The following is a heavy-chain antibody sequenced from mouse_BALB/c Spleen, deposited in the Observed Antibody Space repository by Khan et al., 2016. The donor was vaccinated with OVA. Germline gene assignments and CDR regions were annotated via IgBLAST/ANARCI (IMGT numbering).Heavy chain of an antibody. Sequence: EVELVESGGDLVKPGGSLKLSCAASGFTFSSYSMSWVRQTPDKRLEWVASISSGGDYTYYPDSVKGRFTISRDHAKNPLYLQMSDLKSEDTAMYYCADHLTGSCAYWGQGTLVTVSA. CDR1: GFTFSSYS. D-gene: IGHD4-1*01. CDR2: ISSGGDYT. CDR3: ADHLTGSCAY. V-gene: IGHV5-6*01. J-gene: IGHJ3*01.